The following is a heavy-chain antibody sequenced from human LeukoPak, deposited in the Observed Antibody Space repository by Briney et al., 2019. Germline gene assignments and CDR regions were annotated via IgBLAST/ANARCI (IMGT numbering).Heavy chain of an antibody. J-gene: IGHJ6*02. CDR3: ARGAQGDILTGYIVYGMDV. V-gene: IGHV1-2*02. D-gene: IGHD3-9*01. CDR2: INPNSGGT. CDR1: GYSFTGYY. Sequence: ASVKLSCQASGYSFTGYYMRWVRQAPGQGLEWMGWINPNSGGTNYAQKFQGRVTMTRDTSISTAYMELSRLRSDDTAVYYCARGAQGDILTGYIVYGMDVWGQGTTVAVSS.